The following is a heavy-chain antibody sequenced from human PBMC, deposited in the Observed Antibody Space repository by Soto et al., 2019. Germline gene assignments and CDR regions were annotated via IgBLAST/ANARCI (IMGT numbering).Heavy chain of an antibody. CDR1: GFTFSDYY. V-gene: IGHV3-11*01. CDR2: ISSSGSTI. J-gene: IGHJ2*01. D-gene: IGHD3-22*01. CDR3: ARGADVFFCGYSPDWYSDL. Sequence: QVQLVESGGGLVKPGGSLRLSCAASGFTFSDYYMSWIRQAPGKGLEWVSYISSSGSTIYYADSVKGRFTISRDNAKNSLYMHRNSLRAEVTAVYYCARGADVFFCGYSPDWYSDLWGRGTLVTVSS.